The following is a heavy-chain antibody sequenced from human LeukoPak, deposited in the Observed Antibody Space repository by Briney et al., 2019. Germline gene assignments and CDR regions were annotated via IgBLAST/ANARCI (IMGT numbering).Heavy chain of an antibody. D-gene: IGHD2-15*01. Sequence: PGGSLRLSCAVSGITLSNYGMSWVRQAPGKGLEWVSGINWNGGSTGYADSVKGRFTISRDNAKNSLYPQMNSLRAEDTALYHCARVGVVAAPTNAFDIWGQGTMVTVSS. J-gene: IGHJ3*02. CDR2: INWNGGST. V-gene: IGHV3-20*01. CDR3: ARVGVVAAPTNAFDI. CDR1: GITLSNYG.